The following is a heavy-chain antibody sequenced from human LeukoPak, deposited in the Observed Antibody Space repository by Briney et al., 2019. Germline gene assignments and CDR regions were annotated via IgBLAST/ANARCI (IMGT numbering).Heavy chain of an antibody. V-gene: IGHV3-7*01. Sequence: GGSLRLSCATSGFSLSSYWMIWVRQAPGKGLEWVANINQDGSEKNYVDSVKGRFTIFRDNAKNSLYLQMNSLRAEDTAVYYCARARYCDYWGQGTLVTVSS. J-gene: IGHJ4*02. D-gene: IGHD2-15*01. CDR1: GFSLSSYW. CDR3: ARARYCDY. CDR2: INQDGSEK.